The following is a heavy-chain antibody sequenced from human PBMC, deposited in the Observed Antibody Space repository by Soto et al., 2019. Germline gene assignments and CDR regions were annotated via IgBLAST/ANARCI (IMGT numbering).Heavy chain of an antibody. Sequence: LRLSCAASGFSFSTYAMSWVRQSPGKGLEWVSGISGGGKITHYADSVKGRFTISRDNSKNTMYLQMNSLRAEDTAVYYCAKDGFCSSDRCYHYYYYGMDVWGQGTMVTVSS. D-gene: IGHD2-2*01. V-gene: IGHV3-23*01. J-gene: IGHJ6*02. CDR3: AKDGFCSSDRCYHYYYYGMDV. CDR2: ISGGGKIT. CDR1: GFSFSTYA.